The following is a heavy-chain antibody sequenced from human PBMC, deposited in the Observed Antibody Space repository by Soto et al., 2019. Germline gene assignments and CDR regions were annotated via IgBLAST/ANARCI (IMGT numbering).Heavy chain of an antibody. CDR2: ISAYNGNT. CDR1: GYTFTSYG. J-gene: IGHJ5*02. D-gene: IGHD6-13*01. Sequence: ASVKVSCKASGYTFTSYGISWVRQAPGQGLEWMGWISAYNGNTNYAQKLQGRVTITRDTSASTAYMELSSLRSEDTAVYYCARDVAAAAPWGQGTLVTVSS. CDR3: ARDVAAAAP. V-gene: IGHV1-18*01.